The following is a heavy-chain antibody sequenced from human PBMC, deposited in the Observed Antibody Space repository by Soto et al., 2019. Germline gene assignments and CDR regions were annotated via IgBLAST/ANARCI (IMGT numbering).Heavy chain of an antibody. D-gene: IGHD6-13*01. J-gene: IGHJ4*02. CDR1: GGSISSYY. CDR2: IYYSGST. Sequence: PSETLSLTCTVSGGSISSYYWSWIRQPPGKGLEWIGYIYYSGSTNYNPSLKSRVTISVDTSKNQFSLKLSSVTAADTAVYYCARVPRIAAAGIPMYYFDYWGQGTLVTVSS. V-gene: IGHV4-59*01. CDR3: ARVPRIAAAGIPMYYFDY.